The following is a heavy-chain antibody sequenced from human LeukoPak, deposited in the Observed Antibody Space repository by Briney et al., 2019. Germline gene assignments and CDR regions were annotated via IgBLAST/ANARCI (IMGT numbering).Heavy chain of an antibody. V-gene: IGHV4-59*01. CDR1: GGSISGYY. CDR3: ARGGLENGYHSNDGFDI. Sequence: SETLSLTCTVSGGSISGYYWSWIRQPPWKGLEWIGYIYYSGSTKYDPSLKSRVTMSVDTSRNQFSLKLSSVTAADTAVYYCARGGLENGYHSNDGFDIWGQGTMVTVSS. D-gene: IGHD3-22*01. CDR2: IYYSGST. J-gene: IGHJ3*02.